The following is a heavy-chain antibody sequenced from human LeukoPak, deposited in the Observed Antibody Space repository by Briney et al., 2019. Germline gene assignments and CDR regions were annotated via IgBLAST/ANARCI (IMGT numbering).Heavy chain of an antibody. V-gene: IGHV3-30*18. CDR3: AKDQLLTASGTFDY. J-gene: IGHJ4*02. CDR1: GFTFSAYD. D-gene: IGHD2-21*02. CDR2: MSDHGNET. Sequence: GRSLRLSCTASGFTFSAYDMHWVRQAPGKGLEWVAFMSDHGNETHYADSVKGRFTISRDNSKNTLYLQMNSLRAEDTAIYYCAKDQLLTASGTFDYWGQGTLVTVSS.